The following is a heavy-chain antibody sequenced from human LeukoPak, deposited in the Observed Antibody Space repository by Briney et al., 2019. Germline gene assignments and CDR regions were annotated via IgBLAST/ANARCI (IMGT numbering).Heavy chain of an antibody. V-gene: IGHV3-20*04. J-gene: IGHJ2*01. CDR2: INWNGGRT. CDR1: GFTFDDYG. Sequence: PGGSLRLSCATSGFTFDDYGMSWVRQAPGKGLEWVSGINWNGGRTGYADSVKGRFTISRDNARNSLYLQMNSLRAEDTAVYYCARDGLAAATLHWCFDLWGRGTLVTVSS. D-gene: IGHD2-15*01. CDR3: ARDGLAAATLHWCFDL.